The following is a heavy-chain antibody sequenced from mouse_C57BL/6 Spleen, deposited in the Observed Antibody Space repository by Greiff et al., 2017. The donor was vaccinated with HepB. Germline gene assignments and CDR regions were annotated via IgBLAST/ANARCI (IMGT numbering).Heavy chain of an antibody. V-gene: IGHV1-85*01. CDR2: IYPRDGST. CDR1: GYTFTSYD. CDR3: ARVGITTVGGDVFDY. Sequence: VQLQQSGPELVKPGASVKLSCKASGYTFTSYDINWVKQRPGQGLEWIGWIYPRDGSTKYNEKFQGKATLTVDTSSSTAYMELHSLTSEDSAVYCCARVGITTVGGDVFDYWGQGTTLTVSS. D-gene: IGHD1-1*01. J-gene: IGHJ2*01.